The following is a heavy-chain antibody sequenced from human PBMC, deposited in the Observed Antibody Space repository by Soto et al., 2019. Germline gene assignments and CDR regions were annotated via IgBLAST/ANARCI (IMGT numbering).Heavy chain of an antibody. CDR2: INGDGSTI. J-gene: IGHJ4*02. CDR1: GFTLNRYW. V-gene: IGHV3-74*01. Sequence: GSLRLSCAASGFTLNRYWMHWVRQAPGKGLVWVSGINGDGSTIWYADSVRGRFTISRDNAKNTLHLQMNSLRVEDTAVYYCLSGGGGYWGQGTLVTVSS. D-gene: IGHD2-15*01. CDR3: LSGGGGY.